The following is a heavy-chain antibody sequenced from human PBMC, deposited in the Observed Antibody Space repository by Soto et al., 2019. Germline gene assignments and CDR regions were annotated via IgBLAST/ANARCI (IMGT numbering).Heavy chain of an antibody. CDR3: ERDGYDSSGGNRYYFDY. CDR2: IWYDGSNK. CDR1: GFTFSSYG. Sequence: QVQLVESGGGVVQPGRSLRLSCAASGFTFSSYGMHWVRQAPGKGLEWVAVIWYDGSNKYYADSVKGRFTISRDNSKNTLYLQMNGLRAEDTAVYYCERDGYDSSGGNRYYFDYWGQGTLVTVSS. D-gene: IGHD3-22*01. J-gene: IGHJ4*02. V-gene: IGHV3-33*01.